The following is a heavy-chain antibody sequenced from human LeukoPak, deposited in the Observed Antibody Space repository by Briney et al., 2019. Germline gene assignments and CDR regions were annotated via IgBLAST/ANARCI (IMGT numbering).Heavy chain of an antibody. CDR2: IYYSGST. CDR1: GGSISSYY. J-gene: IGHJ4*02. V-gene: IGHV4-59*13. CDR3: ASEYCTSSTCRFDS. D-gene: IGHD2-2*01. Sequence: SETLSLTCTVSGGSISSYYWSWIRQPPGKGLEWIGYIYYSGSTNYNPSLKSRVTISLDTSRNQFSLKLTSVTAADTALYYCASEYCTSSTCRFDSWGQGTLVTVSS.